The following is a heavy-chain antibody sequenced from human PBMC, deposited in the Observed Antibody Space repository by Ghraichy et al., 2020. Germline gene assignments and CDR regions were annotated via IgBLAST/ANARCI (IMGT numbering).Heavy chain of an antibody. J-gene: IGHJ6*02. Sequence: LSLTCAASGFTVSSNYMSWVRQAPGKGLEWVSVIYSGGSTYYADSVKGRFTISRDNSKNTLYLQMNSLRAEDTAVYYCARDNCSGGSCYYYYGMDVWGQGTTVTVSS. CDR3: ARDNCSGGSCYYYYGMDV. CDR2: IYSGGST. CDR1: GFTVSSNY. V-gene: IGHV3-53*01. D-gene: IGHD2-15*01.